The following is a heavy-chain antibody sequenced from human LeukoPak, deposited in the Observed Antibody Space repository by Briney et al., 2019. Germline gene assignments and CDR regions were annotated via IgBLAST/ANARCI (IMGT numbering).Heavy chain of an antibody. CDR3: ARVAPTAEVTSIDY. J-gene: IGHJ4*02. Sequence: SETLSLTCTVSGGSISSYYWSWIRQPPGKGLEWIGYIYYSGSTNYNPSLKSRVTISVDTPKNQFSLKLSSVTAADTAVYYCARVAPTAEVTSIDYWGQGTLVTVSS. CDR2: IYYSGST. CDR1: GGSISSYY. V-gene: IGHV4-59*01. D-gene: IGHD2-21*02.